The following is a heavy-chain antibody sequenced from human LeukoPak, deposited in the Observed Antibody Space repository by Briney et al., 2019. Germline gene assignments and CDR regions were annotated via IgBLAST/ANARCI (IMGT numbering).Heavy chain of an antibody. V-gene: IGHV3-15*01. CDR3: SAYYYGSGSYYDY. CDR2: IKSKTDGGTA. CDR1: GFTFTNAY. J-gene: IGHJ4*02. Sequence: GGSLRLSCAASGFTFTNAYMSWVRQAPGKGLEWVGRIKSKTDGGTADYAAPVKGRFTISRDDSKDTLYLQMNSLKIEDTAVYYCSAYYYGSGSYYDYWGQGTLVTVSS. D-gene: IGHD3-10*01.